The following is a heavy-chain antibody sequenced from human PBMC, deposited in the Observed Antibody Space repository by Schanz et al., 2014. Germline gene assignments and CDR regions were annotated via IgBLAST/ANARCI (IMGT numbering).Heavy chain of an antibody. CDR2: IKLDGSEK. CDR1: GFTFSGYW. V-gene: IGHV3-7*01. CDR3: AKYGTGKGVSFEY. D-gene: IGHD1-26*01. J-gene: IGHJ4*02. Sequence: EVQLVESGGGLVQPGGSLRVSCAASGFTFSGYWMSWVRQAPGEGLVWVANIKLDGSEKYYVDSVKGRFTISRDNAKNSLYLQMNSLTAEDTAVYYCAKYGTGKGVSFEYWGQGTLVTVSS.